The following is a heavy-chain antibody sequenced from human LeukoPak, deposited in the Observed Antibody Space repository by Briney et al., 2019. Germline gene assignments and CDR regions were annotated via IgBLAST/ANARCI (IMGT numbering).Heavy chain of an antibody. CDR1: GGSFSGYY. V-gene: IGHV4-34*01. J-gene: IGHJ4*02. D-gene: IGHD1-26*01. Sequence: SETLSLTCAVYGGSFSGYYWSWIRQPPGKGLEWIGEINHSGSTNYNPSLKRRVTISVDTSKNQFSLKLSSVTAADTAVYYCARGPGSGSYFGYFDYWGQGTLVTVPS. CDR2: INHSGST. CDR3: ARGPGSGSYFGYFDY.